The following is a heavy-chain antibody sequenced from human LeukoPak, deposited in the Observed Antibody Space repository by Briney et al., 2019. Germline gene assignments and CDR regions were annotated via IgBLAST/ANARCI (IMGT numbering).Heavy chain of an antibody. CDR2: ISYDGSNK. CDR1: GFTFSNYA. V-gene: IGHV3-30*04. CDR3: ARDTPIRYYDSSGFFDY. Sequence: GGSLRLSCAASGFTFSNYAMHWVRQAPGKGLEWVAVISYDGSNKYYADSVKGRFTISRDNSQNTLYLQMNSLRAEDTAVYYCARDTPIRYYDSSGFFDYWGQGTPVTVSS. J-gene: IGHJ4*02. D-gene: IGHD3-22*01.